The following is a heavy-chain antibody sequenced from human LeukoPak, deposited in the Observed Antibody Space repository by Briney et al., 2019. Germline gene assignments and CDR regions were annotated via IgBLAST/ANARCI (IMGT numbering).Heavy chain of an antibody. D-gene: IGHD6-13*01. CDR2: IYSGGST. Sequence: GGSLRLSCAASGFTVSSNYMSWVRQAPGKELEWVSVIYSGGSTYYADSVKGRFTISRDNSKNTLYLQMNSLRAEDTAVYYCAREVAAAGTFDYWGQGTLVTVSS. CDR1: GFTVSSNY. V-gene: IGHV3-66*02. CDR3: AREVAAAGTFDY. J-gene: IGHJ4*02.